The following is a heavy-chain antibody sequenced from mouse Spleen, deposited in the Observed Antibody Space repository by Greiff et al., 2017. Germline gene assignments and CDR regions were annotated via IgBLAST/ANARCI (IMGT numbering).Heavy chain of an antibody. Sequence: QVQLKESGAELARPGASVKMSCKASGYTFTSYTMHWVKQRPGQGLEWIGYINPSSGYTKYNQKFKDKATLTADKSSSTAYMQLSSLTSEDSAVYYCARLYGSSYSFAYWGQGTLVTVSA. D-gene: IGHD1-1*01. J-gene: IGHJ3*01. V-gene: IGHV1-4*01. CDR1: GYTFTSYT. CDR2: INPSSGYT. CDR3: ARLYGSSYSFAY.